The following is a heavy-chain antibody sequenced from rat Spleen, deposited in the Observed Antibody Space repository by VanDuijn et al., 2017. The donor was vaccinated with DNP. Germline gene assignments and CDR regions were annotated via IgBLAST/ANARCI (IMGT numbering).Heavy chain of an antibody. CDR2: ISSGGDTT. D-gene: IGHD1-5*01. V-gene: IGHV5-31*01. CDR3: TIDSYNSPFAY. Sequence: EVQLVESGGGLVQPGRSLKLSCVASGFTFNNYWMTWIRQVPGKGLEWVASISSGGDTTYYPDSVKGRFTISRNNAKNTLYLQMDSLRSEDSATYYCTIDSYNSPFAYWGQGTLVSVSS. CDR1: GFTFNNYW. J-gene: IGHJ3*01.